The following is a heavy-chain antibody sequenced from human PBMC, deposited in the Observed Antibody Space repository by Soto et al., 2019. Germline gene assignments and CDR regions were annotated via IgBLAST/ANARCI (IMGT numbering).Heavy chain of an antibody. V-gene: IGHV5-51*07. D-gene: IGHD3-22*01. CDR1: GYSFTSYR. J-gene: IGHJ4*01. CDR2: IYPGDSDT. CDR3: ARRGYYDISGYFDY. Sequence: PGESMKLSCNCSGYSFTSYRIGWLQQIPGKGLGWMGIIYPGDSDTSYSTSFQGQVTISAHKSIGTAYLQWSSLKASVTAMYYCARRGYYDISGYFDYWGPGTPVTVYS.